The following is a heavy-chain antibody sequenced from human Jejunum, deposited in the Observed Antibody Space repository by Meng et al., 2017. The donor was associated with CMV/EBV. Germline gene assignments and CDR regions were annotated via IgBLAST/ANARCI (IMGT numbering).Heavy chain of an antibody. CDR2: ISTYNDNP. CDR3: ARDLWPHIVVVTAPSEF. J-gene: IGHJ4*02. CDR1: GYYVSSYG. Sequence: QCRWGHPGAEVKRAWASGKVTCKVSGYYVSSYGFTWVRQAPGQGLEWLGSISTYNDNPKYAQQVQGRVTMTADTSTSTAYMELRSLTSDDTAVYYCARDLWPHIVVVTAPSEFWGQGTLVTVSS. D-gene: IGHD2-21*02. V-gene: IGHV1-18*01.